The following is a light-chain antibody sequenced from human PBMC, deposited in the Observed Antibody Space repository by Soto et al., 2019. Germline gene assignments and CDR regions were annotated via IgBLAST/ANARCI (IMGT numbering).Light chain of an antibody. V-gene: IGLV2-14*02. CDR2: DVS. CDR1: SSDVGSYDL. J-gene: IGLJ2*01. CDR3: SSYTSSSTVV. Sequence: QSALTQPASVSGSPGQSITISCTGTSSDVGSYDLVSWYQQHPGKAPELMIYDVSNRPSGVSNRFSGSKSGNTASLTISGLRAEDEAGYYCSSYTSSSTVVFGGGTQLTVL.